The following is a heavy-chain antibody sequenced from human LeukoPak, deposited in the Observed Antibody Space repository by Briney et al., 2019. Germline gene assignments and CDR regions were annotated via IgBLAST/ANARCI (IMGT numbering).Heavy chain of an antibody. CDR1: GYTFTGYY. J-gene: IGHJ3*02. Sequence: ASVKVSCKASGYTFTGYYMHWVRQAPGQGLEWMGWINPNSGGTNYAQKFQGRVTMTRDTSNSTAYMELSRLRSDDTAVYYCARFTPTYYDILTGYQKKADAFDIWGQGTMVTVSS. V-gene: IGHV1-2*02. CDR2: INPNSGGT. D-gene: IGHD3-9*01. CDR3: ARFTPTYYDILTGYQKKADAFDI.